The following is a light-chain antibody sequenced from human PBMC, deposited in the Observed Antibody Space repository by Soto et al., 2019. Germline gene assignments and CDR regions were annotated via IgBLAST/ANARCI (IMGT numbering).Light chain of an antibody. V-gene: IGLV2-14*03. CDR3: CSYTTSNTRQIV. Sequence: QSVLAQPASVSGSPGQSITISCTGTSSDVGVYNYVSWYQQHPGKAPKFMIYDVSSRPSGVSNRFSGSKSGNTASLTISGLQAEDEADYYCCSYTTSNTRQIVFGTGTKLTVL. CDR1: SSDVGVYNY. CDR2: DVS. J-gene: IGLJ1*01.